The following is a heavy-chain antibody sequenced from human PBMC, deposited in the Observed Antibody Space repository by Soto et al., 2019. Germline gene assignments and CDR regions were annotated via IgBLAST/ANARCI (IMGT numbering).Heavy chain of an antibody. D-gene: IGHD1-26*01. V-gene: IGHV1-69*13. Sequence: ASVKVSCKASGYTFTSYGISWVRQAPGQGLEWMGGIIPIFGTANYAQKFQGRVTITADESTSTAYMELSSLRSEDTAVYYCARDLMGAMVHDYWGQGTLVTVSS. CDR3: ARDLMGAMVHDY. J-gene: IGHJ4*02. CDR2: IIPIFGTA. CDR1: GYTFTSYG.